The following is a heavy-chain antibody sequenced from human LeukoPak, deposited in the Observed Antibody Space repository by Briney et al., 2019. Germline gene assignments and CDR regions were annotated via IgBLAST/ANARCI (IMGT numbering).Heavy chain of an antibody. D-gene: IGHD6-19*01. Sequence: NPSETLSLTCAVYGGSFSGYYWSWIRQPPGKGLEWIGEINHSGSTNYNPSLKSRVTISVDTSKNQFSLKLSSVTAADTGVYYCGRVTKSRPYSSGWYKNNWLDPWGQETLVTVSP. CDR1: GGSFSGYY. CDR3: GRVTKSRPYSSGWYKNNWLDP. V-gene: IGHV4-34*01. J-gene: IGHJ5*02. CDR2: INHSGST.